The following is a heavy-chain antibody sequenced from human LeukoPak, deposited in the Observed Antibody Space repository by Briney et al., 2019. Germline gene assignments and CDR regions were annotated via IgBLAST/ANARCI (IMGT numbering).Heavy chain of an antibody. CDR2: VNSDGSST. J-gene: IGHJ4*02. CDR3: ARGSTQYSSGWYGLDY. CDR1: GVTFSSYW. D-gene: IGHD6-19*01. V-gene: IGHV3-74*01. Sequence: GGSLRLSCAASGVTFSSYWMHWVRHAPGKGLVWVSRVNSDGSSTTYADSVKGRFTISRDNAKNTLYLQMNSLRAEDTAVYYCARGSTQYSSGWYGLDYWGQGTLVTVSS.